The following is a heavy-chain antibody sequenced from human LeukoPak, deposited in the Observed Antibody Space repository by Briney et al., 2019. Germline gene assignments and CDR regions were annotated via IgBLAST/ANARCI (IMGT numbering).Heavy chain of an antibody. V-gene: IGHV4-34*01. J-gene: IGHJ4*02. Sequence: SETLSLTCAVYGGSFSGYYWTWIRQPPGKGLEWIGQINHSGSTNYNPSLKSRVTISVDTSKNQFSLKLSSVTAADTAVYYCARQDSSGWPFDYWGQGTLVTVSS. CDR2: INHSGST. D-gene: IGHD6-19*01. CDR3: ARQDSSGWPFDY. CDR1: GGSFSGYY.